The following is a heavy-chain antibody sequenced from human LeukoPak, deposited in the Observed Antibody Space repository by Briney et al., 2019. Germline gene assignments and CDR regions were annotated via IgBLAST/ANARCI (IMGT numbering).Heavy chain of an antibody. V-gene: IGHV3-7*01. CDR2: IKQDGSEK. D-gene: IGHD6-13*01. CDR1: GFTFSSNW. CDR3: ARVRSSWYEDYYYGLDV. J-gene: IGHJ6*02. Sequence: GGSLRLSCAASGFTFSSNWMNWVRQAPGKGLERVANIKQDGSEKYYVDSVNGRFTLSRDNAKNSLYLQMNSLRAEDTAVYYCARVRSSWYEDYYYGLDVWGQGTTGT.